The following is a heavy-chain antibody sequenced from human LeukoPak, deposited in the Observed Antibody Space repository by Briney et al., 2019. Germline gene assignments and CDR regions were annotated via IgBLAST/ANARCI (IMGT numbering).Heavy chain of an antibody. CDR2: IRYDGSNK. J-gene: IGHJ5*02. Sequence: PGGSLRLSCAASGFTFSSYGMHWVRQAPGKGLEWVAFIRYDGSNKYYADSMKGRFTISRDNSKNTLYLQMNSLRAEDTAVYYCAKGTMTAWGQGTLVTVSS. CDR3: AKGTMTA. D-gene: IGHD1-14*01. CDR1: GFTFSSYG. V-gene: IGHV3-30*02.